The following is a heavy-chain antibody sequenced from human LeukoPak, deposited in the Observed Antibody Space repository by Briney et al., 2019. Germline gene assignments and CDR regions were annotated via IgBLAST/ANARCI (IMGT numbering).Heavy chain of an antibody. Sequence: GGSLRLSCAASGFTFSSYGMHWVRQAPGKGLEWVAVIWYDGSNKYYADSVKGRFAISRDNSKNTLYLQMNSLRAEDTAVYYCARDDYGGNPFDYWGQGTLVTVSS. D-gene: IGHD4-23*01. CDR1: GFTFSSYG. J-gene: IGHJ4*02. CDR3: ARDDYGGNPFDY. CDR2: IWYDGSNK. V-gene: IGHV3-33*01.